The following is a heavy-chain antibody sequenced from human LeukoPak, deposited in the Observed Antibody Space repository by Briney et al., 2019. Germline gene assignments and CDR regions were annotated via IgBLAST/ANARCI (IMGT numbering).Heavy chain of an antibody. D-gene: IGHD5-18*01. CDR1: GFTFSSYA. V-gene: IGHV3-23*01. CDR3: AKDYWDTAMVDDAFDI. Sequence: GGSLRLSCAASGFTFSSYAMSWVRQAPGKGLEWVSAISGSGGSTYYADSVKGRFTISRDNSKNTLYLQMNSLRAEDTAVYHCAKDYWDTAMVDDAFDIWGQGTMVTVSS. CDR2: ISGSGGST. J-gene: IGHJ3*02.